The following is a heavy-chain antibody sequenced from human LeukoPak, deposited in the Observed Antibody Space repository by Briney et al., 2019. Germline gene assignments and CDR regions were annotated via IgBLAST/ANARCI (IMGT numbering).Heavy chain of an antibody. D-gene: IGHD2-2*01. J-gene: IGHJ5*02. CDR2: IYNSGST. CDR3: ARYCSSITCYFDP. CDR1: GDSISSYY. V-gene: IGHV4-4*07. Sequence: SETLSLTCTVSGDSISSYYWSWIRQPAGKGLEWIGRIYNSGSTNHIVSHNSRLTMSVDTSRNQFSLKLYSVNAADTAVYYCARYCSSITCYFDPWGQGALLSVSS.